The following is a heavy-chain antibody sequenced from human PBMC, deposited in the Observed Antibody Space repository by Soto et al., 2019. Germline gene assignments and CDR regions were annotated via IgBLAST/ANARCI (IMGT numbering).Heavy chain of an antibody. CDR2: IMPIFPTP. V-gene: IGHV1-69*12. CDR1: GGTFSTSA. Sequence: QVQLEQSGAEVKKPGSSVKVSCKASGGTFSTSAISWVRQAPGQGLEWMGGIMPIFPTPDYAQKFQGRVTITAAESTSSSYMVLSGPNSYVSVVYYRARVNDWLHLDSNYYYILDVWGQGTTVTVSS. D-gene: IGHD3-9*01. CDR3: ARVNDWLHLDSNYYYILDV. J-gene: IGHJ6*02.